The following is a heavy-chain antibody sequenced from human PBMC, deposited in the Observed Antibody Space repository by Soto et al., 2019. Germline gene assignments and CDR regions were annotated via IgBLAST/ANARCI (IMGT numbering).Heavy chain of an antibody. CDR2: IHSDGSAT. Sequence: DVQLVESGGGSVQPGGSLSLSCAATGFNFSYYWMHWVRQAPGQGLVWVSRIHSDGSATTDADSVKGRFTISRDNAKNTRYMEMNSLRAADTAVYYCARGQWGAFDLWGQGTMVTVAS. V-gene: IGHV3-74*01. J-gene: IGHJ3*01. CDR3: ARGQWGAFDL. D-gene: IGHD1-26*01. CDR1: GFNFSYYW.